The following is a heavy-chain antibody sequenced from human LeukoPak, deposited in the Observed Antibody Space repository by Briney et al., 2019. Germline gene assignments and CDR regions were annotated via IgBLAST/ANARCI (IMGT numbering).Heavy chain of an antibody. CDR1: GGSISSYY. CDR2: IYYSGST. D-gene: IGHD1-7*01. V-gene: IGHV4-59*01. Sequence: SETLSLTCTVSGGSISSYYWSWIRQPPGKGLEWIGYIYYSGSTNYNPSLKSRVTISVDTSKNQFSLKLSSVTAADTAVYYCARDPVGWNYVGWFDPWGQGTLVTVSS. CDR3: ARDPVGWNYVGWFDP. J-gene: IGHJ5*02.